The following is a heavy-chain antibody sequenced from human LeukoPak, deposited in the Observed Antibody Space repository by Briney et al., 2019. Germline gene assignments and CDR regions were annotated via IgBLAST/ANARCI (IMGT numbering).Heavy chain of an antibody. J-gene: IGHJ6*02. CDR3: ARDQPPGISYYGMDV. CDR2: IYYSGST. Sequence: SSETLSLTCTVSGGSISSGDYYWSWMRQPPGKGLEGIGYIYYSGSTYYNPSLKSRVTISVDTSKNQFSLKLSSVTAADTAVYYCARDQPPGISYYGMDVWGQGTTVTVSS. CDR1: GGSISSGDYY. V-gene: IGHV4-30-4*01.